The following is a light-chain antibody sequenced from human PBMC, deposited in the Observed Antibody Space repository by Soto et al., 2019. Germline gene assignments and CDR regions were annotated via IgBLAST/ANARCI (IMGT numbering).Light chain of an antibody. J-gene: IGLJ2*01. V-gene: IGLV1-40*01. Sequence: QSVLTQPPSVSGAPGQRVTISCTGRSSNIGAGYDVHWYQQLPGTAPKLLIYGNSNRPSGVPDRFSGSKSGTSASLAITGLQAEDEADYYCQSYDSSLSPYVVFGGGTKVTVL. CDR2: GNS. CDR3: QSYDSSLSPYVV. CDR1: SSNIGAGYD.